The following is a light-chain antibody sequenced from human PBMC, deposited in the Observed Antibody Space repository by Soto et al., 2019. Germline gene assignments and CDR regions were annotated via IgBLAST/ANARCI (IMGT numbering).Light chain of an antibody. V-gene: IGKV3-20*01. CDR1: QSVSSNY. J-gene: IGKJ1*01. CDR3: QQYDNWPWT. Sequence: ENVLTQSPGTLSLSPGERATLSCRASQSVSSNYLAWYQQKPGQAPRLLISGASSRATGIPARFSGSGSGTDFTLTISSLQSEDFAVYYCQQYDNWPWTFGQGTKVDIK. CDR2: GAS.